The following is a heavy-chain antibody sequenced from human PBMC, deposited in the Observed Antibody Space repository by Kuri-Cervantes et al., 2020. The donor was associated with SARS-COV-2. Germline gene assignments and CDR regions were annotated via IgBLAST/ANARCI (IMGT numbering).Heavy chain of an antibody. V-gene: IGHV3-74*01. CDR1: GFTFSGHW. J-gene: IGHJ4*01. CDR2: INPDGSYT. Sequence: GGSLRLSCAASGFTFSGHWIHWVCQAPGKGLVWVSRINPDGSYTNNADSVKGRFTLSRDNAKNMLFLQMNSLRAEDTAVYYCVRDGDHWNFDYWAQGTLVTVSS. D-gene: IGHD1-1*01. CDR3: VRDGDHWNFDY.